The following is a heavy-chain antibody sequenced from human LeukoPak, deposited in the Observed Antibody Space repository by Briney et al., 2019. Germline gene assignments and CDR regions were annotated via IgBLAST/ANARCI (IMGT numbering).Heavy chain of an antibody. V-gene: IGHV1-2*02. Sequence: ASVKVSCKASGYTFTGYYMHWVRQAPGQGLEWMGWINPNSGGTNYAQKFQGRVTMTRDTSISTAYMELGRLRSDDTAVYYCAREVVAATGDWFDPWGQGTPVTVSS. D-gene: IGHD2-15*01. CDR1: GYTFTGYY. CDR2: INPNSGGT. CDR3: AREVVAATGDWFDP. J-gene: IGHJ5*02.